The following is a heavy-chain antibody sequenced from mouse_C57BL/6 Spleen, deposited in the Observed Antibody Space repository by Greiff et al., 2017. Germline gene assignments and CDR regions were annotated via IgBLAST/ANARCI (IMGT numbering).Heavy chain of an antibody. Sequence: QVQLKQPGAELVRPGTSVKLSCKASGYTFTSYWLHWVQQRPGQGLEWIGVIDPSDSYTNYNQKVKGKATLTVDTSSSTAYMQLISLTSEDSAVYYCARGLWSKEAWFAYWGQGTLVTVSA. V-gene: IGHV1-59*01. CDR1: GYTFTSYW. CDR3: ARGLWSKEAWFAY. J-gene: IGHJ3*01. CDR2: IDPSDSYT. D-gene: IGHD1-1*02.